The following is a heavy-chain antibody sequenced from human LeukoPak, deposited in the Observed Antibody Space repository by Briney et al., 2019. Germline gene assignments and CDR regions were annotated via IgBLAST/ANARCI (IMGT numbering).Heavy chain of an antibody. V-gene: IGHV3-13*01. CDR3: ARVAKERVGGVYYFDY. CDR1: GFTFSDYD. Sequence: PGGSLRLSCAASGFTFSDYDMHWVRQATGKGLEWVSAIGTAGDIYYTGSVKGRFTIPRENAKNSLYLQMNSLRAGDTAVYYCARVAKERVGGVYYFDYWGQGTLVTVSS. CDR2: IGTAGDI. J-gene: IGHJ4*02. D-gene: IGHD1-1*01.